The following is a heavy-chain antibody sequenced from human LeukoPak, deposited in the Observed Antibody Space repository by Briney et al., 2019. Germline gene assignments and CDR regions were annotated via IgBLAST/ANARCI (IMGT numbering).Heavy chain of an antibody. CDR1: GGSISSSSYY. J-gene: IGHJ3*02. CDR3: ARDNSYSGSYLEAFDI. D-gene: IGHD1-26*01. Sequence: PSETLSLTCTVSGGSISSSSYYWGWIRQPPGKGLEWIGSIYYSGSTYYNPSLKSRVTISVDTSKNQFSLKLSSVTAADTAVYYCARDNSYSGSYLEAFDIWGQGTMVTVSS. CDR2: IYYSGST. V-gene: IGHV4-39*02.